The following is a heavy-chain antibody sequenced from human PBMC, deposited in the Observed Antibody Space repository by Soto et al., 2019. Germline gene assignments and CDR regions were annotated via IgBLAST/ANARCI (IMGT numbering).Heavy chain of an antibody. CDR3: ARDSSSWYATISGFDP. D-gene: IGHD6-13*01. CDR1: GGSISRYY. J-gene: IGHJ5*02. Sequence: SETLSLTCTLSGGSISRYYWNWIRRPPGKELERIGYIYYSGSTNYNPSLKSRVTISVDTSKNQFSLKLSSVTAADTAVYYCARDSSSWYATISGFDPRGQGTLVTVSS. CDR2: IYYSGST. V-gene: IGHV4-59*01.